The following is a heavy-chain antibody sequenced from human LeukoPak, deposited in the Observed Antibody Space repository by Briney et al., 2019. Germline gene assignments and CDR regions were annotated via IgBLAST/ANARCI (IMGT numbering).Heavy chain of an antibody. CDR3: AKVGKYSGSSPDWFDP. CDR1: GLTFSSYG. Sequence: GGSLRLSCAASGLTFSSYGMSWVRQAPGKGLEWVSAISGSGGSTYYADSVKGRFTISRDNSKNTLYLQMNSLRAEDTAVYYCAKVGKYSGSSPDWFDPWGQGTLVTVSS. D-gene: IGHD1-26*01. V-gene: IGHV3-23*01. J-gene: IGHJ5*02. CDR2: ISGSGGST.